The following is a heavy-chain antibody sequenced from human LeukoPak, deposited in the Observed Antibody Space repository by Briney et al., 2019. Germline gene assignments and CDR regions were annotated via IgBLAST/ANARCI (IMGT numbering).Heavy chain of an antibody. Sequence: GRSLRLSCAASGFTFSSYGMHWVRQAPGKGLEWVAVISYDGSNKYYADSVKGRFTISRDNSKNTLYLQMNSLRAEDTAVYYCATALITMVRGAHPVDYWGQGTLVTVSS. D-gene: IGHD3-10*01. CDR2: ISYDGSNK. J-gene: IGHJ4*02. CDR1: GFTFSSYG. CDR3: ATALITMVRGAHPVDY. V-gene: IGHV3-30*03.